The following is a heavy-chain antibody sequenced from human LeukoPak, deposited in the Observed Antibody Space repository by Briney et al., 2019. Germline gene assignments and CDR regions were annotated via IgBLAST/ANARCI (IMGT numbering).Heavy chain of an antibody. D-gene: IGHD6-19*01. CDR2: ISHSEST. CDR3: ARGGSGPIPYFDY. V-gene: IGHV4-30-2*01. CDR1: GGSISSGGYY. Sequence: PSQTLSLTCAVSGGSISSGGYYWSWIRQPPGKGLGWIGYISHSESTYYNLSLTSRVPISVDSSKNQFSLKLSSVTAADTAVYYCARGGSGPIPYFDYWGQGTLVTVSS. J-gene: IGHJ4*02.